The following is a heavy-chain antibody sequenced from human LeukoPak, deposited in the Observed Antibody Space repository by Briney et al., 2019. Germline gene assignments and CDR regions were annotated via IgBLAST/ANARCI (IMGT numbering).Heavy chain of an antibody. J-gene: IGHJ4*02. CDR1: GYTFTGYY. Sequence: ASVKVSCEASGYTFTGYYMHCVRQAPGQGLEWMGRINPNSGGTNYAQKFQGRVTMTRDTSISTAYMELSRLRSDDTAVYYCARSDYYDSSGGDFDYWGQGTLVTVSS. CDR2: INPNSGGT. CDR3: ARSDYYDSSGGDFDY. D-gene: IGHD3-22*01. V-gene: IGHV1-2*06.